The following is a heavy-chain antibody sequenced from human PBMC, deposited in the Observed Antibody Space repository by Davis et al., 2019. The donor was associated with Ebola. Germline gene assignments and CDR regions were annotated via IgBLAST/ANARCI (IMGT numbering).Heavy chain of an antibody. CDR1: GFTFSSYG. CDR2: ISISSAFI. V-gene: IGHV3-21*06. D-gene: IGHD6-19*01. Sequence: GESLKISCAASGFTFSSYGMTWVRQAPGKGLEWVSSISISSAFIYYADSVKGRFTVSRDNAKNSLSLQMNSLRAEDTAVYYCAGGESGWDASDIWGRGTMVTVSS. J-gene: IGHJ3*02. CDR3: AGGESGWDASDI.